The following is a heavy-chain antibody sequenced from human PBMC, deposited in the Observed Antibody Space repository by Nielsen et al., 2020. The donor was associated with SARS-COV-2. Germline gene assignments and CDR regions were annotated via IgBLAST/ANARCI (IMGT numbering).Heavy chain of an antibody. V-gene: IGHV3-9*01. CDR1: GFTFSSYW. D-gene: IGHD4-17*01. Sequence: SLKISCAASGFTFSSYWMHWVRQAPGKGLEWVSGISWNSGSIGYADSVKGRFTISRDNAKNSLYLQMNSLRAEDTALYYCAKFVDGDYPDYYYGMDVWGQGTTVTVSS. CDR3: AKFVDGDYPDYYYGMDV. J-gene: IGHJ6*02. CDR2: ISWNSGSI.